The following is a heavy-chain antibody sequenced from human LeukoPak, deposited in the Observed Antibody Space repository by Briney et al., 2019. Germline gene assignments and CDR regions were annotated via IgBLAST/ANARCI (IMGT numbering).Heavy chain of an antibody. CDR2: IFYSGST. J-gene: IGHJ5*01. Sequence: PSETLSLTCTVSGGPINGYYWNWIRQTPGKGPQWIGYIFYSGSTNYNPSLKSRVTISLDTSKNQFSLKLISVTAADTAVYYCARSSYYDFWSGSPTYNWFDSWGQGTLVTVSS. D-gene: IGHD3-3*01. CDR1: GGPINGYY. V-gene: IGHV4-59*01. CDR3: ARSSYYDFWSGSPTYNWFDS.